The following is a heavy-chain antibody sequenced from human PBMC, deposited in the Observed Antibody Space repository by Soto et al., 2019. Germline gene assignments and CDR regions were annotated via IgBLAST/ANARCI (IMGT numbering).Heavy chain of an antibody. Sequence: SETLSLTCTVSGGSISSYYWSWIRQPPGKGLEWIGYIYYSGSTNYNPSLKSRVTISVDTSKNQFSLKLSSVTAADTAVYYCARQGYSSSWYLPIYYYYMDVWGKGTTVTVSS. V-gene: IGHV4-59*08. CDR3: ARQGYSSSWYLPIYYYYMDV. CDR2: IYYSGST. D-gene: IGHD6-13*01. J-gene: IGHJ6*03. CDR1: GGSISSYY.